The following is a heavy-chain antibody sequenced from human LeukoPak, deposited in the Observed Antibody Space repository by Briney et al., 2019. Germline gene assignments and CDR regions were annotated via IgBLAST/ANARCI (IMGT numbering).Heavy chain of an antibody. Sequence: ASVKVSCKASGYTFTGYYMHWVRQAPGQGLEWMGWINPNSGGTNYAQKFQGRVTMTRDTSISTAYMELSRLRSDDTAVYYCARWGSSGWYQTSYYYGMDVWGQGTTVTVSS. CDR3: ARWGSSGWYQTSYYYGMDV. CDR1: GYTFTGYY. CDR2: INPNSGGT. D-gene: IGHD6-19*01. J-gene: IGHJ6*02. V-gene: IGHV1-2*02.